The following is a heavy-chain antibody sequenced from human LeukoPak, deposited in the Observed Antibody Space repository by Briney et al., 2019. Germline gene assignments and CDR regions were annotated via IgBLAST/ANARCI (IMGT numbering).Heavy chain of an antibody. V-gene: IGHV4-4*02. CDR3: ARAVNYYGSGSGYNWFDP. Sequence: PSETLSLTCAVSSGSISSSNWWSWVRQPPGKGLEWIGVIYQSGSTNYNPSLKSRVTISVDKSKNQFSLKLTSVTAADTAVYYCARAVNYYGSGSGYNWFDPWGQGTLVTVSS. CDR2: IYQSGST. D-gene: IGHD3-10*01. CDR1: SGSISSSNW. J-gene: IGHJ5*02.